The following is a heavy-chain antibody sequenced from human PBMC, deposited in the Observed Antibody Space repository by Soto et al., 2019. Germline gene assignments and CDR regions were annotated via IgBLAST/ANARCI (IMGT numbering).Heavy chain of an antibody. Sequence: EVQLLESGGSLAQPGGSLTLSCAASGFIFSSYAMSWVRQPPGKGLEWVSAISGSGETTYYADSGKGRFIIARDNSKNTLYLHMNSLSAEDAAIYYCAKIFVATVRSGACPWHFDSWGQGALVTDSS. J-gene: IGHJ4*02. D-gene: IGHD6-25*01. CDR1: GFIFSSYA. CDR3: AKIFVATVRSGACPWHFDS. CDR2: ISGSGETT. V-gene: IGHV3-23*01.